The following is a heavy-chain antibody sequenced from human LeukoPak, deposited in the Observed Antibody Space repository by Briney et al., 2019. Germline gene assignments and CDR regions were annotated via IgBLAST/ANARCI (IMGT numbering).Heavy chain of an antibody. CDR2: IYYSGST. J-gene: IGHJ4*02. CDR3: ARDQGQQLVAPFDY. CDR1: GGSISSSSYY. D-gene: IGHD6-13*01. Sequence: PSETLSLTCTVSGGSISSSSYYWGWIRQPPGKGLEWIGSIYYSGSTYYNPSLKSRVTISVDTSKNQFSLKLSPVTAADTAVYYCARDQGQQLVAPFDYWGQGTLVTVSS. V-gene: IGHV4-39*07.